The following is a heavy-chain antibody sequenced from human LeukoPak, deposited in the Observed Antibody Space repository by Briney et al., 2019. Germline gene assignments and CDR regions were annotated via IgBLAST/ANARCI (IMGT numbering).Heavy chain of an antibody. CDR1: GFTFDDYA. V-gene: IGHV3-43*02. CDR2: ISGDGGST. CDR3: AKEIDTLGTNAFDI. J-gene: IGHJ3*02. Sequence: PVVSLRLSCAASGFTFDDYAMHWVRQAPGKGLEWVSLISGDGGSTYYADSVRGRFTISRDNSKNSLYLQMDSLRTEDTAFYYCAKEIDTLGTNAFDIWGQGTMVTVSS. D-gene: IGHD2-15*01.